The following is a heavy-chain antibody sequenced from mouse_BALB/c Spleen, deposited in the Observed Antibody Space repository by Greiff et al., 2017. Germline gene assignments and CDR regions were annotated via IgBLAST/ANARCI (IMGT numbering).Heavy chain of an antibody. Sequence: QVQLKESGPGLVQPSQSLSITCTVSGFSLTSYGVHWVRQSPGKGLEWLGVIWSGGSTDYNAAFISRLSISKDNSKSQVFFKMNSLQANDTAIYYCARSGYYGSSSLFDYWGQGTTLTVSS. J-gene: IGHJ2*01. CDR1: GFSLTSYG. CDR2: IWSGGST. CDR3: ARSGYYGSSSLFDY. D-gene: IGHD1-1*01. V-gene: IGHV2-2*02.